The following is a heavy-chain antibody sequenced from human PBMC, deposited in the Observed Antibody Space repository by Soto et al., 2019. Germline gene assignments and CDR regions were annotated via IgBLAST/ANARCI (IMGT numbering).Heavy chain of an antibody. CDR3: AKDCYYYDSSGYYSPDY. CDR1: GFTFSSYG. Sequence: GGSLRLSCAASGFTFSSYGMHWVRQAPGKGLEWVAVISCDGSNKYYADSVKGRFTISRDNSKNTLYLQMNSLRAEDTAVYYCAKDCYYYDSSGYYSPDYWGQGTLVTVSS. J-gene: IGHJ4*02. CDR2: ISCDGSNK. D-gene: IGHD3-22*01. V-gene: IGHV3-30*18.